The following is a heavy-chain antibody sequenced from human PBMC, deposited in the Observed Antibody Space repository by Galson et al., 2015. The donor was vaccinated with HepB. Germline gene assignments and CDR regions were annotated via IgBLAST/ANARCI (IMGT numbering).Heavy chain of an antibody. D-gene: IGHD1-26*01. CDR2: MNPKSTNT. Sequence: SVKVSCKASGYTFTSYDVTWVRQATGQGLEWMGWMNPKSTNTGYARKFQGRVTMTGDTSMDTAYMELSSLTSEDTAVYYCARAVRNQLLSEYWGQGTLVTVSS. J-gene: IGHJ4*02. V-gene: IGHV1-8*01. CDR1: GYTFTSYD. CDR3: ARAVRNQLLSEY.